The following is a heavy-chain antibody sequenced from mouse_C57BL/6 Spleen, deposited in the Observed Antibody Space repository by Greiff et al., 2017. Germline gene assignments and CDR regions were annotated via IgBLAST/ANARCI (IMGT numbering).Heavy chain of an antibody. CDR1: GYTFTDYY. Sequence: VQLQQSGAELVRPGASVKLSCKASGYTFTDYYINWVKQRPGQGLEWIARIYPGSGNTYYNEKFKGKATLTAEKSSSTAYMQLSSLTSEDSAVYFCARQGYYDYYFDYWGQGTTRTVSS. CDR3: ARQGYYDYYFDY. J-gene: IGHJ2*01. D-gene: IGHD2-4*01. V-gene: IGHV1-76*01. CDR2: IYPGSGNT.